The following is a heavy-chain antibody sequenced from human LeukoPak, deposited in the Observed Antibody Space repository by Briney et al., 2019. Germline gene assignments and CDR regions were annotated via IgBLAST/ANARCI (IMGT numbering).Heavy chain of an antibody. CDR2: IKQDGSEK. V-gene: IGHV3-7*01. CDR3: ARAYCDY. CDR1: GFTFSGYA. J-gene: IGHJ4*02. Sequence: GGSLRLSCAASGFTFSGYAIHWVRQAPGKGLEWVANIKQDGSEKYYVDSVKGRFTISRDNAKNSLYLQMNSLRAEDTAVYYCARAYCDYWGQGTLVTVSS.